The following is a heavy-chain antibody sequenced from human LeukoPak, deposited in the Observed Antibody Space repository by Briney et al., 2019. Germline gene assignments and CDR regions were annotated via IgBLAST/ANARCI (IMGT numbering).Heavy chain of an antibody. CDR3: ARAHGRYYYGMDV. CDR2: IWYDGSNK. V-gene: IGHV3-33*01. J-gene: IGHJ6*02. Sequence: GGSLRLSCAASGFTFSSCGMHWVRQAPGKGLEWVAVIWYDGSNKYYADSVKGRFTISRDNSKNTLYLQMNSLRAEDTAVYYCARAHGRYYYGMDVWGQGTTVTVSS. CDR1: GFTFSSCG.